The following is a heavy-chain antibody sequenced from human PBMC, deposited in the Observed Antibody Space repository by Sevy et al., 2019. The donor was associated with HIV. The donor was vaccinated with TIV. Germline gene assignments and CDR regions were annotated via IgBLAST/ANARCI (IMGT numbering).Heavy chain of an antibody. CDR2: INPNSGGT. V-gene: IGHV1-2*06. D-gene: IGHD3-10*01. CDR3: ARALLPKNRELFSYYYGMDV. J-gene: IGHJ6*02. Sequence: ASVKVSCKASGYTFTGYYMHWVRQAPGQGLEWMGRINPNSGGTNYAQKFQGRVTMTRDTSISTAYMELGRLRSDDTAVYYCARALLPKNRELFSYYYGMDVWGQGTTVTVSS. CDR1: GYTFTGYY.